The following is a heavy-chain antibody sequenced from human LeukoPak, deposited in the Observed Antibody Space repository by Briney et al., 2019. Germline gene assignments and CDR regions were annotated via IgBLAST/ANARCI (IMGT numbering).Heavy chain of an antibody. CDR2: ISGSGGST. CDR3: AKPDLIAVAGTRVGRGPDY. D-gene: IGHD6-19*01. Sequence: GGSLRLSCAASGFTFSSYAMRWVRQAPGKGLEWVSAISGSGGSTYYADSVKGRFTISRDNSKNTLYLQMNSLRAEDTAVYYCAKPDLIAVAGTRVGRGPDYWGQGTLVTVSS. V-gene: IGHV3-23*01. CDR1: GFTFSSYA. J-gene: IGHJ4*02.